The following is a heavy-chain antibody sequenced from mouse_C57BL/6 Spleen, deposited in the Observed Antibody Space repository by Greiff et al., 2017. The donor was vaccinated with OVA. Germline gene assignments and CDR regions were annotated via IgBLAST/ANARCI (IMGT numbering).Heavy chain of an antibody. CDR1: GYTFTSYW. CDR3: ARKGDYDSDYYAMDY. V-gene: IGHV1-59*01. J-gene: IGHJ4*01. D-gene: IGHD2-4*01. CDR2: IDPSDSYT. Sequence: VQLQQPGAELVRPGTSVKLSCKASGYTFTSYWMHWVKQRPGQGLEWIGVIDPSDSYTNYNQKFKGKATLTVDTSSSTAYMQLSSLTSEDSAVYYCARKGDYDSDYYAMDYWGQGTSVTVSS.